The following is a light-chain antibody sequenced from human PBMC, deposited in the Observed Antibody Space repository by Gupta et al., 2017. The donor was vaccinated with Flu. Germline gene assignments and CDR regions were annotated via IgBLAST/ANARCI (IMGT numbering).Light chain of an antibody. CDR1: QSISSW. J-gene: IGKJ2*01. Sequence: GDGVTITGRASQSISSWLAWYQQKPGKAPKLLIYKASSLESGVPSRFSGSGSGTEFTLTISSLQPDDFATYYCQQYNSYSQTFGQGTKLEIK. CDR3: QQYNSYSQT. CDR2: KAS. V-gene: IGKV1-5*03.